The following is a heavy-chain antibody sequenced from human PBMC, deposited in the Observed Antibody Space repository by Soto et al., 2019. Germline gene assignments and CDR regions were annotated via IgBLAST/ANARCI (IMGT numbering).Heavy chain of an antibody. Sequence: QVQLVQSGAEVKKPGSSVKVSCKASGGTFSSYAISWVRQAPGQGLEWMGGIIPIFGTANYAQKFQGRVTMTADESTSTAYMEMSSLRSEDTAVYYCARGWMRFGELPNYYYGMDVWGQGTTVTVSS. D-gene: IGHD3-10*01. CDR1: GGTFSSYA. V-gene: IGHV1-69*01. J-gene: IGHJ6*02. CDR2: IIPIFGTA. CDR3: ARGWMRFGELPNYYYGMDV.